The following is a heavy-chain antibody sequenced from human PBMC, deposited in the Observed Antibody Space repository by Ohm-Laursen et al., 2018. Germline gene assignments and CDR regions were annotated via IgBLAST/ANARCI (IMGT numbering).Heavy chain of an antibody. J-gene: IGHJ6*02. V-gene: IGHV3-33*06. CDR3: AKGGAAWGDV. CDR2: IWYDGRNK. CDR1: GFTFNGYG. Sequence: SLRLSCAASGFTFNGYGMHWVRQAPGKGLEWVAVIWYDGRNKFYADSVKGRFSISRDNSKNTLYLQMNSLRAEDTAVYYCAKGGAAWGDVWGQGTTVTVSS. D-gene: IGHD7-27*01.